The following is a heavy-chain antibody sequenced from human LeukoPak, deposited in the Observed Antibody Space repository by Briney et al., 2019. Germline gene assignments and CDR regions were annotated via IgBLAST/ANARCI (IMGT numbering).Heavy chain of an antibody. CDR3: ARAVPDILTGSGAFDI. CDR2: IGIAGDP. V-gene: IGHV3-13*05. J-gene: IGHJ3*02. CDR1: GFTFSSYD. D-gene: IGHD3-9*01. Sequence: PGGSLRLSCAASGFTFSSYDMHWVRQATGKGLEWVSAIGIAGDPYYPGSVKGRFTISRENAKNSLYLQMNSLRAGDTAVYYCARAVPDILTGSGAFDIWGQGTMVTVSS.